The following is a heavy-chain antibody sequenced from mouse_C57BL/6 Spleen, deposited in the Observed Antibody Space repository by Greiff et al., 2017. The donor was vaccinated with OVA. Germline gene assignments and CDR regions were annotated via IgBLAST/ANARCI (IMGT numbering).Heavy chain of an antibody. CDR2: ISDGGSYT. J-gene: IGHJ4*01. V-gene: IGHV5-4*01. Sequence: EVQLQESGGGLVKPGGSLKLSCAASGFTFSSYAMSWVRQTPEKRLEWVATISDGGSYTYYPDNVKGRFTISRDNAKNNLYLQMSHLKSEDTAMYYCARDREMDYWGQGTSVTVSS. CDR1: GFTFSSYA. D-gene: IGHD3-3*01. CDR3: ARDREMDY.